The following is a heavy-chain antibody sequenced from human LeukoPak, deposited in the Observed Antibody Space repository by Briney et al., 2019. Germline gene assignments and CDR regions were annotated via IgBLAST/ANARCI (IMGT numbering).Heavy chain of an antibody. CDR3: ARGLLDGYTHPAAFDI. J-gene: IGHJ3*02. CDR2: IYYSGST. D-gene: IGHD5-24*01. Sequence: SETLSLTCTVSGGSISSYYWSWIRQPPGKGLEWIGYIYYSGSTNYHPSLKSRVTISVDTSKNQFSLKLSSVTAADTAVYYCARGLLDGYTHPAAFDIWGQGTMVTVSS. CDR1: GGSISSYY. V-gene: IGHV4-59*01.